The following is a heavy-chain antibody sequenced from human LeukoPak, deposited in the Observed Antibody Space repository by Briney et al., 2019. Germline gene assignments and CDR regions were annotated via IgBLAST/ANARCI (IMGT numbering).Heavy chain of an antibody. Sequence: GGSLRLSCAASGFTFDDYGMSWVRQAPGKGLEWVSAISGSGGSTYYADSVKGRFTISRDNSKNTLYLQMNSLRAEDTAVYYCAKESAYGDYSESSPVDYWGQGTLVTVSS. J-gene: IGHJ4*02. D-gene: IGHD4-17*01. CDR2: ISGSGGST. CDR3: AKESAYGDYSESSPVDY. CDR1: GFTFDDYG. V-gene: IGHV3-23*01.